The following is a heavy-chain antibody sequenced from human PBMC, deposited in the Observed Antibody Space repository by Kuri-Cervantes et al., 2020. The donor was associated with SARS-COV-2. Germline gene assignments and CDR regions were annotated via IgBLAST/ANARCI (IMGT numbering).Heavy chain of an antibody. D-gene: IGHD6-19*01. V-gene: IGHV3-30*18. CDR3: AKSSGTAGGGFDP. CDR1: GFTFSSYG. J-gene: IGHJ5*02. Sequence: GESLKISCAASGFTFSSYGMHWVRQAPGKGLEWVAVISYDGSNKYYADSVKGRFTISRDNSKNTLYLQMNSLRAEDTAVYYCAKSSGTAGGGFDPWGQGTLVTVSS. CDR2: ISYDGSNK.